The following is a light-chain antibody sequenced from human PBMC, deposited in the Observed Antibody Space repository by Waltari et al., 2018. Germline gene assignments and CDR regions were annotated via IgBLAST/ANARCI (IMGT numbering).Light chain of an antibody. CDR1: QSINQSY. V-gene: IGKV3-11*01. J-gene: IGKJ5*01. CDR3: QQRIIWPPT. CDR2: DAF. Sequence: EIVLTQSPATLSLSPGERATLSCRASQSINQSYLHWYQQRSGQAPRLLMYDAFSRATGIPARFSGSGSGTDFTLTISSLEAEDFAVYYCQQRIIWPPTFGQGTRLEIK.